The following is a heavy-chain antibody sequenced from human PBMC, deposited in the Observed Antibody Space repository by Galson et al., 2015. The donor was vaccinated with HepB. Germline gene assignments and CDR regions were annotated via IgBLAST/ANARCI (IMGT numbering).Heavy chain of an antibody. CDR3: AREGVLWFGELLGAFEI. V-gene: IGHV3-11*06. Sequence: SLRLSCAVSGFTFSDYPMSWIRQAPGKGLEWVSCISSSRSYTIYADSVEGRFTISRDNAKNSLYLQMNSLRAEDTAVYYCAREGVLWFGELLGAFEIWGQGTMVTVSS. J-gene: IGHJ3*02. D-gene: IGHD3-10*01. CDR2: ISSSRSYT. CDR1: GFTFSDYP.